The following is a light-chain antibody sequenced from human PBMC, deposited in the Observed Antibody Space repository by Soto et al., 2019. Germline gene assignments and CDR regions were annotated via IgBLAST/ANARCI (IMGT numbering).Light chain of an antibody. CDR3: QQSYSTPPT. CDR2: GTF. CDR1: QSIGTS. J-gene: IGKJ2*01. V-gene: IGKV1-39*01. Sequence: DIQMTQSPSSLSASIGDRVTITCRASQSIGTSLNWYQQKPGKAPKLLIYGTFNLQGGVPSRFSGSGSGTDFALTISSLQPEDFAVYYCQQSYSTPPTFGQGTEVEMK.